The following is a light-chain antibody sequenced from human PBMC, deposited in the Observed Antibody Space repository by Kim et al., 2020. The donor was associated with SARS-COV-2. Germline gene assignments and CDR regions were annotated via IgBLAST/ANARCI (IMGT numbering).Light chain of an antibody. Sequence: LAPGERAAITYRRRKSVRGRYLAWYQQKPGQAPRLLIYGASNRATGIPDRFSGIGSGTDFTLTISSLEPEDFAVYYCQQYSSAPDNFGQGTKLEI. V-gene: IGKV3-20*01. CDR1: KSVRGRY. CDR3: QQYSSAPDN. J-gene: IGKJ2*01. CDR2: GAS.